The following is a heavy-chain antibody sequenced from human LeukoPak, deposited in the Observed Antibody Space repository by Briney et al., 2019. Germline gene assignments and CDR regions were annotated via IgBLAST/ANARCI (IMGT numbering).Heavy chain of an antibody. CDR3: ARVEDYYDSSGLGGDY. V-gene: IGHV4-30-4*01. CDR2: IYYSGST. D-gene: IGHD3-22*01. CDR1: GGSISSGDYY. Sequence: SQTLSLTCTVSGGSISSGDYYWSWLRQPPGKGLEWIGYIYYSGSTYYNPSLKSRVTISVDTSKNQFSLKLSSVTAADTAVYYCARVEDYYDSSGLGGDYWGRGTLVTVSS. J-gene: IGHJ4*02.